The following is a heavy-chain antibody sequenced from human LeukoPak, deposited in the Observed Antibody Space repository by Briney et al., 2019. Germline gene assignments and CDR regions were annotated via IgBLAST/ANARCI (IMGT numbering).Heavy chain of an antibody. V-gene: IGHV3-21*01. J-gene: IGHJ6*02. CDR2: ISSSSSYI. CDR1: GFTFSSYR. Sequence: GGSLRLSCAASGFTFSSYRMKWVRQARGKGREGVSSISSSSSYIYYADSVKGRFTISRDNAKISLYLQMNSLRAEDTAVYYCARTVTTGYYYGMDVWGQGTTVTVSS. D-gene: IGHD4-17*01. CDR3: ARTVTTGYYYGMDV.